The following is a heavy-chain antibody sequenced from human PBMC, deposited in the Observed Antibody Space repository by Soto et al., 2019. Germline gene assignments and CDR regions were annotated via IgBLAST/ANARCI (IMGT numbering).Heavy chain of an antibody. CDR2: TYYRSKWYN. V-gene: IGHV6-1*01. CDR1: GDSVSSNSVA. J-gene: IGHJ5*01. CDR3: ARVKKAARRGLWLDS. D-gene: IGHD6-25*01. Sequence: SQTLSLTCAISGDSVSSNSVAWSWIRQSPSRGLEWLGRTYYRSKWYNDYAVSVKSRITINPDTSKNQFSLQLNSVTPEDTAVYYCARVKKAARRGLWLDSWGQGTLVTVSS.